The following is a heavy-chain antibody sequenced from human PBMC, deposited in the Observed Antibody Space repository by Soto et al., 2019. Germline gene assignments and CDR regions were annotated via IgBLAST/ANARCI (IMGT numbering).Heavy chain of an antibody. V-gene: IGHV5-10-1*04. Sequence: GESLKISCKGSGYSFAGYWITWVRQKPGKGLEWMGRIDPSDSQTYYSPSFQGQVTISADKSISTAYLQWSSLKASDTAMYYCARLLRPLKAFDIWGQGTMVTVSS. J-gene: IGHJ3*02. CDR2: IDPSDSQT. D-gene: IGHD3-3*01. CDR3: ARLLRPLKAFDI. CDR1: GYSFAGYW.